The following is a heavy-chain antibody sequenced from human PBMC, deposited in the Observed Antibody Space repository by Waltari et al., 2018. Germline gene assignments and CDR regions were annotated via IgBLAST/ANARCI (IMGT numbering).Heavy chain of an antibody. J-gene: IGHJ3*02. CDR1: GYTFTSYA. D-gene: IGHD1-20*01. CDR3: ASPGPLNWSQRFDAFDI. V-gene: IGHV1-3*01. CDR2: INAGNGNT. Sequence: QVQLVQSGAEVKKPGASVKVSCKASGYTFTSYAMHWVRQAPGQRLEWMGWINAGNGNTKYSQKFQGRVTITRDTSASTAYMELSSLRSEDTAVYYCASPGPLNWSQRFDAFDIWGQGTMVTVSS.